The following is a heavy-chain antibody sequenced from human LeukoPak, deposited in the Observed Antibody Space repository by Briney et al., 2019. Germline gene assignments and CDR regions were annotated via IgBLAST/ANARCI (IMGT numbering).Heavy chain of an antibody. Sequence: ASVKVSCKASGYTFTSYGISWVRQAPGQGLEWMGIINPSGGSTSYAQNFQGRVTMTRNTSISTAYMELSSLTSEDTAVYYCARQDVVRGVRPFYWFDPWGQGTLVTVSS. D-gene: IGHD3-10*01. CDR1: GYTFTSYG. V-gene: IGHV1-46*01. CDR3: ARQDVVRGVRPFYWFDP. J-gene: IGHJ5*02. CDR2: INPSGGST.